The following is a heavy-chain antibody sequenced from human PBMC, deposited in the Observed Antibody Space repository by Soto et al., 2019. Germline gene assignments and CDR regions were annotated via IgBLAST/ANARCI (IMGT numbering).Heavy chain of an antibody. CDR2: IIPIFGTA. J-gene: IGHJ1*01. CDR3: ARGPVVVAATAYFQH. V-gene: IGHV1-69*13. Sequence: ASVKVSCKASGGTFSSYAISWVRQAPGQGLEWMGGIIPIFGTANYAQKFQGRVTITADESTSTAYMELSSLRSEDTAVYYCARGPVVVAATAYFQHWGQGTLVTVSS. D-gene: IGHD2-15*01. CDR1: GGTFSSYA.